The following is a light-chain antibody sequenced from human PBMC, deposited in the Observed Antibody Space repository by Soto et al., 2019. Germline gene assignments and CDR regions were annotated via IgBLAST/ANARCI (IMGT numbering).Light chain of an antibody. Sequence: DIQMTQSPSSLSASVGDRVTITCRASQSNSSYLNWYQQKPGKAPKLLIYAASSLKSGVPSRFSGSGSGTDFTLTISSLQPEDFATYYCQQSYSTPYTFGQGTKLEIK. CDR1: QSNSSY. CDR3: QQSYSTPYT. J-gene: IGKJ2*01. CDR2: AAS. V-gene: IGKV1-39*01.